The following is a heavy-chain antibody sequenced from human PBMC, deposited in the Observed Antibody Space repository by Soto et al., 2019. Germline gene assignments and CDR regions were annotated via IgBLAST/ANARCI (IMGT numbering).Heavy chain of an antibody. Sequence: SETLSLTCTVSGGSINSGGSNWNWIRQRPGEGLEWIGYITYRGTTYSIPSLKSRVTMSVDTSKNQFSLKLSSVSAADTAVYYCARDSGESLRLFDYWGQGAPVTVSS. CDR2: ITYRGTT. V-gene: IGHV4-31*03. CDR3: ARDSGESLRLFDY. CDR1: GGSINSGGSN. J-gene: IGHJ4*02. D-gene: IGHD3-10*01.